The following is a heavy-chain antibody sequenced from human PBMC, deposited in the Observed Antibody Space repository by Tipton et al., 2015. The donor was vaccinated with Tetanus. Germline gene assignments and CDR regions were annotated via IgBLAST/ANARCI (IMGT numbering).Heavy chain of an antibody. Sequence: TLSLTCTVSGGSISSGDYYWSWIRQPPGKGLEWIGYIYYSGSTYYNPSLKSRVTISVDTSKNQFSLKLSSVTAADTAVYYCARARGNCSSTSCYEPPYYYYYYGMDVWGQGTTVTVSS. CDR1: GGSISSGDYY. CDR2: IYYSGST. J-gene: IGHJ6*02. V-gene: IGHV4-30-4*01. D-gene: IGHD2-2*01. CDR3: ARARGNCSSTSCYEPPYYYYYYGMDV.